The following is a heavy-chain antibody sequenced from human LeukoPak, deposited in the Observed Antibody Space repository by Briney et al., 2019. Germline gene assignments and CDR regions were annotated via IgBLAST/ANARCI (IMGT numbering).Heavy chain of an antibody. CDR1: GGSIGSDY. Sequence: KPSETLSLTCTVSGGSIGSDYWSWIRQPAGKGLECIGRIYTSGSTNYNPSLKSRVTMSVDTYKNPCSLKLSCVTAADTDVYYCARDGRYSDGGWFDPWGQGNLVTVSS. CDR3: ARDGRYSDGGWFDP. V-gene: IGHV4-4*07. CDR2: IYTSGST. J-gene: IGHJ5*02. D-gene: IGHD5-12*01.